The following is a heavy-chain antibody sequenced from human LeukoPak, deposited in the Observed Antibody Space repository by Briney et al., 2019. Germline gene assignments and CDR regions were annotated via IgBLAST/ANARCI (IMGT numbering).Heavy chain of an antibody. CDR1: GFTFSSYS. CDR2: ISTSSIYI. V-gene: IGHV3-21*04. J-gene: IGHJ3*02. Sequence: GGSLRLSCAASGFTFSSYSMNWVRQAPGKGLEWVSSISTSSIYIYYADSVKGRFTISRDNAKNSLYLQMNSLRAEDMALYYCARAMSGSDAFDIWGQGTMVTVSS. CDR3: ARAMSGSDAFDI. D-gene: IGHD2-15*01.